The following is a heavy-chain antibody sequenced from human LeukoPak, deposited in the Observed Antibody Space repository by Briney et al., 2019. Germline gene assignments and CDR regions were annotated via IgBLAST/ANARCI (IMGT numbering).Heavy chain of an antibody. D-gene: IGHD3-3*01. CDR1: GFTFSSYS. Sequence: GGSLRLSCAASGFTFSSYSMNWVRQAPGKGLEWVSSISSSSSYIYYADSVKGRFTISRDNAKNSLYLQMNSLRAEDTAVYHCARDLPHTIFGVVMGPDYYGMDVWGQGTTVTVSS. V-gene: IGHV3-21*01. CDR3: ARDLPHTIFGVVMGPDYYGMDV. CDR2: ISSSSSYI. J-gene: IGHJ6*02.